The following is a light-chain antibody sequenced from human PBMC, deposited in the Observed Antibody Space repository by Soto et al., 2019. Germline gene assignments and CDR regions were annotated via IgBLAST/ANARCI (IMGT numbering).Light chain of an antibody. J-gene: IGKJ4*01. CDR1: QSVSSSF. V-gene: IGKV3-20*01. CDR3: QQYSYSPLT. CDR2: GAS. Sequence: IVLTQSAGTLSLSPGERATLSCRASQSVSSSFLAWYQQKLGQAPRLLIYGASTRATGIPDRFSGSGSGTDFTLTISRLEPEDFAVYYCQQYSYSPLTFGGGTKVDIK.